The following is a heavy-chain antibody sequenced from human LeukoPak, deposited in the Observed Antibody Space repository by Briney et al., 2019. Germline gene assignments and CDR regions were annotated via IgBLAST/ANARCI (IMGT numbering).Heavy chain of an antibody. CDR2: INHSGST. D-gene: IGHD6-19*01. J-gene: IGHJ4*02. CDR3: ARGGIAVAGTRWVY. V-gene: IGHV4-34*01. Sequence: PSETLSLTCAVYGGSFSGYYWSWIRQPPGKGLEWIGEINHSGSTNYNPSLKSRVTISVDTSKNQFSLKLSSVTAADTAVYYCARGGIAVAGTRWVYWGQGTLVTVSS. CDR1: GGSFSGYY.